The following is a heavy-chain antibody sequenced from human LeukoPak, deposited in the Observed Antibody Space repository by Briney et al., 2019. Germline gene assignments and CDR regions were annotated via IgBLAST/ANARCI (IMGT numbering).Heavy chain of an antibody. D-gene: IGHD1-14*01. V-gene: IGHV3-74*01. J-gene: IGHJ4*02. CDR2: INSDGSST. CDR1: GFTFSSYW. CDR3: VRGPQAEYYFDY. Sequence: GGSLRLSCAASGFTFSSYWMHWVRQAPGKGLVWVSRINSDGSSTTYADSVKGRFTISRDNAKNTLYLQMNSLRAEDTAVYYCVRGPQAEYYFDYWGQGTLVTVSS.